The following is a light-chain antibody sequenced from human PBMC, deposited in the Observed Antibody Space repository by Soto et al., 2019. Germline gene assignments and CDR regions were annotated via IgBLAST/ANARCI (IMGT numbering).Light chain of an antibody. Sequence: DKVMTQSPDSLAVSLGERATINCKSSQSVLYSSNNKNYLAWYQQKPGQPPKLLIYWASTRESGVPDRFSGSGSGTDFTLTISSLQAEDVAVYYCQQYYSTPRTFGQGTKVDIK. J-gene: IGKJ1*01. CDR1: QSVLYSSNNKNY. CDR2: WAS. V-gene: IGKV4-1*01. CDR3: QQYYSTPRT.